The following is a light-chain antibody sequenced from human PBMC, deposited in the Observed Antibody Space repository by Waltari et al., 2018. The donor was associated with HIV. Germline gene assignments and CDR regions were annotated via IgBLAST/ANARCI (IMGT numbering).Light chain of an antibody. CDR1: NIGSKT. Sequence: SYVVSQPPSVSVASGKTAAIPRAGNNIGSKTVYRYQQKPGPAPLSVSYYDSDRPSGIPERFSDSSSGNTATLTISRVEAGDEADYYCQVWDSSTDHVIFGGGTKLTVL. CDR3: QVWDSSTDHVI. CDR2: YDS. V-gene: IGLV3-21*04. J-gene: IGLJ2*01.